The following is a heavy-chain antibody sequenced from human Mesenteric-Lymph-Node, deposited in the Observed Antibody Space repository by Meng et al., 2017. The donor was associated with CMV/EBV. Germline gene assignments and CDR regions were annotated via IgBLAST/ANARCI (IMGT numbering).Heavy chain of an antibody. CDR3: ARHCSGGSCYSLPSRYYYYGMDV. CDR2: ISGSGGST. Sequence: GASLKISCAASGFIFSSYVMSWVRPAPGKGLEWVSAISGSGGSTYYPDSVKGRFTISRDNSKNTLYLQMNSLRAEDTAVYYCARHCSGGSCYSLPSRYYYYGMDVWGQGTTVTVSS. J-gene: IGHJ6*02. CDR1: GFIFSSYV. D-gene: IGHD2-15*01. V-gene: IGHV3-23*01.